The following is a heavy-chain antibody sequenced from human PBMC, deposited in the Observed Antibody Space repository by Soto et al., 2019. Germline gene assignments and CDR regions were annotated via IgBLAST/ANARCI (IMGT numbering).Heavy chain of an antibody. Sequence: QVQLVESGGGVVQPGRSLRLSCAASGFTFSSYAMHWVRQAPGKGLEWVAVISYDGSNKYYADSVKGRFTISRDNSKNTLYLQMNSLRAEDTAVYYGARSEWGWQTPNGMDVWGQGTTVTVSS. CDR3: ARSEWGWQTPNGMDV. CDR2: ISYDGSNK. V-gene: IGHV3-30-3*01. J-gene: IGHJ6*02. D-gene: IGHD3-16*01. CDR1: GFTFSSYA.